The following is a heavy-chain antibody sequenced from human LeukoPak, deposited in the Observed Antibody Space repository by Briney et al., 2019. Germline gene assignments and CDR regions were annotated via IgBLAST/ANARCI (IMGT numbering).Heavy chain of an antibody. CDR1: GFTFDDYG. Sequence: GGSLRLSCAASGFTFDDYGVSWVRQAPGKGLEWVSGISWNGGNTAYADSVEGRFTISRDTAKNSLYLQMNTLRAEDTALYYCARDLGGLAYFDYWGQGTLVTVSS. D-gene: IGHD3-16*01. CDR3: ARDLGGLAYFDY. V-gene: IGHV3-20*04. CDR2: ISWNGGNT. J-gene: IGHJ4*02.